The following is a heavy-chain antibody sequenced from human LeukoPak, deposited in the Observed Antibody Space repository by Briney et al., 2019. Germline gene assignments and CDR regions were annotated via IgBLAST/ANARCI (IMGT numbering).Heavy chain of an antibody. Sequence: SETLSLTCTVSGGSISSGGYYWGWIRQPPGKGLEWIGSISRSGSTYFNPSLKSRVTISIDTSKNQFSLKVNSVTAADTAVYYCARDNDSGSRYDYWGQGTLVTVSS. D-gene: IGHD1-26*01. CDR2: ISRSGST. J-gene: IGHJ4*02. V-gene: IGHV4-39*07. CDR1: GGSISSGGYY. CDR3: ARDNDSGSRYDY.